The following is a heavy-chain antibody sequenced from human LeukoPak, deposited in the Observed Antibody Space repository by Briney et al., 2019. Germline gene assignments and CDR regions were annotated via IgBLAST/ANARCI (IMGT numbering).Heavy chain of an antibody. V-gene: IGHV3-23*01. J-gene: IGHJ4*02. Sequence: GGSLRLSCAASGFTFSSYAMSWVRQAAGKGLEWVSAISGSGGTTYCADSVKGRFTISRDNAKNSLYLQMNSLRDEDTAVYYCATYAVAGTEYWGQGTLVTVSS. D-gene: IGHD6-19*01. CDR2: ISGSGGTT. CDR3: ATYAVAGTEY. CDR1: GFTFSSYA.